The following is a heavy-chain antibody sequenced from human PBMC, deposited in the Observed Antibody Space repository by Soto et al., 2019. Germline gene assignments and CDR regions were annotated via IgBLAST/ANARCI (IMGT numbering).Heavy chain of an antibody. V-gene: IGHV3-21*01. CDR3: ARVYDFWSGYYTGPHY. Sequence: GGSLRLSCAASGFTFSDYTMNWVRQAPGRGLEWVSSIRSISSDIYYADSVKGRFTISRDNAKNSLYLQMNSLRAEDTAVYYCARVYDFWSGYYTGPHYWGQGTLVTVSS. J-gene: IGHJ4*02. CDR2: IRSISSDI. D-gene: IGHD3-3*01. CDR1: GFTFSDYT.